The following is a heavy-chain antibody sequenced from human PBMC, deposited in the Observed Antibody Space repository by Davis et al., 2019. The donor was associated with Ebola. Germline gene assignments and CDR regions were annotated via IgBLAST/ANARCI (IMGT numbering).Heavy chain of an antibody. CDR1: GFTFTSSA. V-gene: IGHV1-58*01. CDR3: AADTGYRYYYGMDV. CDR2: IVVGSGNT. D-gene: IGHD1-1*01. Sequence: SVKVSCKASGFTFTSSAVQRVRQARGQRLEWIGWIVVGSGNTNYAQKFQERVTITRDMATSTAYMELSSLRSEDTAVYYCAADTGYRYYYGMDVWDQGTTATVSS. J-gene: IGHJ6*02.